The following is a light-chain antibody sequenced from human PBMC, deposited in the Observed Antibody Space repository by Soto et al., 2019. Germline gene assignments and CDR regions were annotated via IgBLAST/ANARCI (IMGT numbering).Light chain of an antibody. CDR1: SSDVGSYNF. Sequence: QSALTQPASVSGSPGQSSIISCTGTSSDVGSYNFVSWYQQHPDKAPKLMIYEVSKRPSGVSNRFSGSKSGNTAYLTISGLQPEDEADYSCCSYAGNSGVFGGGTKLTVL. CDR3: CSYAGNSGV. V-gene: IGLV2-23*02. J-gene: IGLJ3*02. CDR2: EVS.